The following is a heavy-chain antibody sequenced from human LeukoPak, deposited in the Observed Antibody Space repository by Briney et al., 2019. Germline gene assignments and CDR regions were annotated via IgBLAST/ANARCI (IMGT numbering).Heavy chain of an antibody. J-gene: IGHJ4*02. V-gene: IGHV3-15*01. CDR3: TTDPPPRNYDFWSGYYTELTGYYFDY. CDR1: VFTFSNAW. Sequence: PGGSLRLSCAASVFTFSNAWMSWVRQAPGKGLEWVGRIKSKTDGGTTDYAAPVKGRFTISRDDSKNTLYLQMNSLKTEDTAVYYSTTDPPPRNYDFWSGYYTELTGYYFDYWGQGTLVTVSS. D-gene: IGHD3-3*01. CDR2: IKSKTDGGTT.